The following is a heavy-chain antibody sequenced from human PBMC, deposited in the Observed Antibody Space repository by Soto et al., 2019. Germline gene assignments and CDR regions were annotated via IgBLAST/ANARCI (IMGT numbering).Heavy chain of an antibody. V-gene: IGHV4-59*08. J-gene: IGHJ4*02. D-gene: IGHD5-18*01. CDR2: IYYSGST. Sequence: SETLSLTCTVSGGSINSYYWSWIRQPPGKGLEWIGYIYYSGSTNYNPSLKSRVTISVDTSKDQFSLKLSSVTAADTALYYCARHRYSYGSYYFDYWGQGTLVTVSS. CDR3: ARHRYSYGSYYFDY. CDR1: GGSINSYY.